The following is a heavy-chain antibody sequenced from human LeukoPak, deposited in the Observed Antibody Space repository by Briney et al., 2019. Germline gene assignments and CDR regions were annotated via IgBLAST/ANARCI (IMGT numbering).Heavy chain of an antibody. J-gene: IGHJ6*02. CDR2: INHSGST. Sequence: PSETLSLTCAVYGGSFSGYYWSWIRQPPGKGLEWIGEINHSGSTNYNPSLKSRVTISVDTSKNQFSLKLSSATAADTAVYYCARGPLTYYDILTGYRQYYGMDVWGQGTTVTVSS. CDR1: GGSFSGYY. CDR3: ARGPLTYYDILTGYRQYYGMDV. V-gene: IGHV4-34*01. D-gene: IGHD3-9*01.